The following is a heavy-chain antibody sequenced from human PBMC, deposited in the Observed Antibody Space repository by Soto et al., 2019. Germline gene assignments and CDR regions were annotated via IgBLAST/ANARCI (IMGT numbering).Heavy chain of an antibody. CDR1: GYTFTDYY. CDR3: ARDITGTLDP. D-gene: IGHD1-20*01. J-gene: IGHJ5*02. CDR2: INPNSGGT. Sequence: ASVKVSCKASGYTFTDYYIHWVRQAPGQGLEWMGWINPNSGGTNYAQKFQGWVTMTRDTSVTTAYMDLSRLRSDDTAFYYCARDITGTLDPWGQATLVTVSS. V-gene: IGHV1-2*04.